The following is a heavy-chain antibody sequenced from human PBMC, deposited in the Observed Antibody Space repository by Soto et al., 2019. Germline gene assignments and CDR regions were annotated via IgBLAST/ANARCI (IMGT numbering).Heavy chain of an antibody. CDR1: GGSISSGGYS. CDR2: IYHSGST. Sequence: SETLSLTCAVSGGSISSGGYSWSWIRQPPGKGLEWIGYIYHSGSTYYNPSLKSRVTISVDRSKNQFSLKLSSVTAADTAVYYCAREAMVRGFPYYYYYGMDVWGQGTTVTVSS. J-gene: IGHJ6*02. D-gene: IGHD3-10*01. CDR3: AREAMVRGFPYYYYYGMDV. V-gene: IGHV4-30-2*01.